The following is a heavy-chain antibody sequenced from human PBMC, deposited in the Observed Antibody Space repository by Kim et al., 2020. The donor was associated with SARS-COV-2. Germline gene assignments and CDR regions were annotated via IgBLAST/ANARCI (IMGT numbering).Heavy chain of an antibody. CDR3: ARFLGGLGRAFDI. CDR1: GFTFSSYE. D-gene: IGHD3-16*01. Sequence: GGSLRLSCAASGFTFSSYEMNWVRQAPGKGLEWVSYISSSGSTIYYADSVKGRFTISRDNAKNSLYLQMNSLRAEDTAVYYCARFLGGLGRAFDIWGQGTMVTVSS. CDR2: ISSSGSTI. V-gene: IGHV3-48*03. J-gene: IGHJ3*02.